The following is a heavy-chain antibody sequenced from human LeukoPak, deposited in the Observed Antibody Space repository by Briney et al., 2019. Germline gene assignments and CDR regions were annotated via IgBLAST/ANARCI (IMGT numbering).Heavy chain of an antibody. V-gene: IGHV1-69*04. J-gene: IGHJ5*02. CDR2: IIPILGIA. D-gene: IGHD4-17*01. Sequence: GASVKVSCKASGGTFSSYAISWVRQAPGQGLEWMGRIIPILGIANYAQKFQGRVTITADKSTSTAYMELSSLRSEDTAVYYCARAYVSTVTTLNWFDPWGQGTLVTVSS. CDR3: ARAYVSTVTTLNWFDP. CDR1: GGTFSSYA.